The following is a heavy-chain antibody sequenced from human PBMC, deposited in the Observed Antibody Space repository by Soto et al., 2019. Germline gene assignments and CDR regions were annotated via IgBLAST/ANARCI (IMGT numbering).Heavy chain of an antibody. CDR1: GGSFSGYY. V-gene: IGHV4-34*01. CDR3: ARASSSWLYYYMDV. CDR2: INHSGST. J-gene: IGHJ6*03. D-gene: IGHD6-13*01. Sequence: SETLSLTCAVYGGSFSGYYWSWIRQPPGKGLEWIGEINHSGSTNYNPSLKSRVTISVDTSKNQFSLKLSSVTAADTAVYYCARASSSWLYYYMDVWGKGTTVTVSS.